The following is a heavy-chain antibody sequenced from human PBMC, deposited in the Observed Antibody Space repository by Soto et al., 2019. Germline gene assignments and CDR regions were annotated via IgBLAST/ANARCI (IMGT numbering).Heavy chain of an antibody. V-gene: IGHV1-69*13. Sequence: SVKVSCKASGGTFSRHAINWVRQAPGHGLQWMGGIVPLFGTANYAQKFQGRVTITADESTSTAHMELRSLRSEDTAVYYCARDYGHDCSGGNCYFYFWGQGTLVTVS. CDR1: GGTFSRHA. CDR3: ARDYGHDCSGGNCYFYF. D-gene: IGHD2-15*01. J-gene: IGHJ4*02. CDR2: IVPLFGTA.